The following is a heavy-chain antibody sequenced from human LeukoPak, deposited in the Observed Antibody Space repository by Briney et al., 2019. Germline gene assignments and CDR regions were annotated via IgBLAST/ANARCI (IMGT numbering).Heavy chain of an antibody. V-gene: IGHV3-53*01. Sequence: GGSLRLSRAASGFSVSSNYMSWVRQAPGKGLEWVSVIYSGGSTYYADSVKGRFTISRDSSKNTLYVQMNSLRVEDTAVYYCASEIGGPTVWGQGTLVTVSS. CDR1: GFSVSSNY. D-gene: IGHD1-26*01. CDR3: ASEIGGPTV. CDR2: IYSGGST. J-gene: IGHJ4*02.